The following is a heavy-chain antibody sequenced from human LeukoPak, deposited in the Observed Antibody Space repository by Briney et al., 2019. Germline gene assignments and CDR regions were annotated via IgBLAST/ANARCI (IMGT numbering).Heavy chain of an antibody. V-gene: IGHV3-74*03. CDR2: IKTDGSDM. J-gene: IGHJ4*02. D-gene: IGHD2-15*01. CDR3: AKAPVTSCRGAFCYPFDY. Sequence: GGSLRLSCAAAGFTFSNYWMHWVRQAPGKGLVWVAAIKTDGSDMQYADSVRGRFTISRDTSRSTLYLQMNSLRAEDAAVYYCAKAPVTSCRGAFCYPFDYWGQGTLVTVSS. CDR1: GFTFSNYW.